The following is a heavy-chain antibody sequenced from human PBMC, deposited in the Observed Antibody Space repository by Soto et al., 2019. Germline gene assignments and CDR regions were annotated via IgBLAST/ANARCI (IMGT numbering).Heavy chain of an antibody. CDR3: AKDQGSSWYEIDY. D-gene: IGHD6-13*01. Sequence: EVQLLESGGGLVQPGGSQRLSCVASGFTFSNYAVTWVRQAPGKGLEWVSTISGSGGSTYYADSVKGRFTISRDNSKNTLYLQMNSLRAEDTAVYYCAKDQGSSWYEIDYWGQGTLVTVSS. CDR2: ISGSGGST. V-gene: IGHV3-23*01. CDR1: GFTFSNYA. J-gene: IGHJ4*02.